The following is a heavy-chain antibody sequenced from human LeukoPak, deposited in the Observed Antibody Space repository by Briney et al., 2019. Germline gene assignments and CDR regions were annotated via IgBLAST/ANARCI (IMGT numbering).Heavy chain of an antibody. V-gene: IGHV3-23*01. J-gene: IGHJ4*02. Sequence: PGGSLRLSCAASGFTFSSYAMSWVRQAPGKGLEWVSAISGSGGSTYYADSVKGRFTISRDNSKNTLYLQMNSLRAEDTAVYYCARGVGVIVVVITTATDYWGQGTLVTVSS. CDR2: ISGSGGST. CDR3: ARGVGVIVVVITTATDY. CDR1: GFTFSSYA. D-gene: IGHD3-22*01.